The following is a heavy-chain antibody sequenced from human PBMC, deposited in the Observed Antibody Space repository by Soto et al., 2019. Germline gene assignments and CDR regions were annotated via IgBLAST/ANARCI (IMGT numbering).Heavy chain of an antibody. CDR1: GYTFSRYG. CDR2: INGNTGHT. J-gene: IGHJ4*02. D-gene: IGHD1-26*01. V-gene: IGHV1-18*01. CDR3: ARERKWEPLPY. Sequence: QVQLVQSGAEVREPGASVKVSCKTSGYTFSRYGITWVRQAPGQGLEWMGWINGNTGHTIYAMNLEDRLTRSTDTSTSTAYMELRSLKSNDTAVYYRARERKWEPLPYWGQGTLVNVSS.